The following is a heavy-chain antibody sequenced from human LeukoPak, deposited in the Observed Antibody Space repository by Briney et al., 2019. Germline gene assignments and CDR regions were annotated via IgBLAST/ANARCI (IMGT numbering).Heavy chain of an antibody. CDR2: INPNSGGT. CDR3: ARDTYYYDSSGYYGWFDP. V-gene: IGHV1-2*02. CDR1: GYTFTGYY. D-gene: IGHD3-22*01. Sequence: ASVKVSCKASGYTFTGYYIHWVRQAPGQGLEWMGWINPNSGGTNYAQKFQGRVTMTRDTSISTAYMELSRLRSDDTAVYYCARDTYYYDSSGYYGWFDPWGQGTLVTVSS. J-gene: IGHJ5*02.